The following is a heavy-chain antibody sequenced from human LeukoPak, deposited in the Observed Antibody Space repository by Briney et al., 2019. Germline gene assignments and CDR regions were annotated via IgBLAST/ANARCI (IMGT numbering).Heavy chain of an antibody. CDR3: ARGGGYSGYDLGAFDI. D-gene: IGHD5-12*01. V-gene: IGHV3-21*01. J-gene: IGHJ3*02. CDR1: GFTFSRDS. Sequence: GGSLRLSCAASGFTFSRDSMNWVRQAPGKGLEWVSSISSSSTYIYYADSVKGRFTISRDNAKNSLHLQMNSLRAEDTAVYYCARGGGYSGYDLGAFDIWGQGTMVTVSS. CDR2: ISSSSTYI.